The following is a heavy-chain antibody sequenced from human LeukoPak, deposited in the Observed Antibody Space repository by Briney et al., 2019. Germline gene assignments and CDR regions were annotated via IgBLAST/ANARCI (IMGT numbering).Heavy chain of an antibody. CDR1: GFTFSTYG. Sequence: PGRSLRLSCAASGFTFSTYGMHWVRQAPGKGLEWVALIWYDGSNKYYPDSVKGRFTISRDNAKNSLYLQMNSLRDEDTAVYYCARGRGDYWGQGTLVTVSS. J-gene: IGHJ4*02. V-gene: IGHV3-33*01. CDR3: ARGRGDY. CDR2: IWYDGSNK.